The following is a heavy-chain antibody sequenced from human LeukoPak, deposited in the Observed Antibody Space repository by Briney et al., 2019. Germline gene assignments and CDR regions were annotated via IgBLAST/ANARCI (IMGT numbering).Heavy chain of an antibody. CDR2: IYPGDSDT. Sequence: GESLKISCKGSGYSFTSYWIGWVRQMPGKGLEWMGIIYPGDSDTRYSPSFQGQVTISADKSISTAYLQWSSLKASDTAMYYRARGSGDYFGDYYYYYYGMDVWGQGTTVTVSS. D-gene: IGHD2-21*01. CDR1: GYSFTSYW. V-gene: IGHV5-51*01. CDR3: ARGSGDYFGDYYYYYYGMDV. J-gene: IGHJ6*02.